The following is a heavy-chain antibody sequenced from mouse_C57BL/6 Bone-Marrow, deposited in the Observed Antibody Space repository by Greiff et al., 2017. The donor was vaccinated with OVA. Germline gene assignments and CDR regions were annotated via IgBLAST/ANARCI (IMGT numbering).Heavy chain of an antibody. Sequence: VQLQQSGPELVKPGASVKIPCKASGYTFSSSWMNWVKQRPGKGLEWIGRIYPGDGDTNYNGKFKGKATLTADKSSSTAYMQLSSLTSEDSAVYFCARWGVSTPYYFDYWGQGTTLTVSS. CDR3: ARWGVSTPYYFDY. J-gene: IGHJ2*01. V-gene: IGHV1-82*01. CDR1: GYTFSSSW. CDR2: IYPGDGDT.